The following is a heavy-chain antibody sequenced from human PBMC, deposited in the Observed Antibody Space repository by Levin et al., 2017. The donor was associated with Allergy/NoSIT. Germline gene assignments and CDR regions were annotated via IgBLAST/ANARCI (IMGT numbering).Heavy chain of an antibody. CDR2: ISGAGAIT. CDR3: AEGHYDSSGYFFAPFDY. CDR1: GFSFNNYG. D-gene: IGHD3-22*01. Sequence: GGSLRLSCAASGFSFNNYGMNWIRQSQGRGLEWVSGISGAGAITYYADSVKGRFTIARDNSKNMLFLQMNSLTADDTAIYSWAEGHYDSSGYFFAPFDYWGQGTLVTVSS. V-gene: IGHV3-23*01. J-gene: IGHJ4*02.